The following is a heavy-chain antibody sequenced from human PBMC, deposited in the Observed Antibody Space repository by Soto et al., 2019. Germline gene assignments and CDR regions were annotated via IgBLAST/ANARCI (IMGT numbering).Heavy chain of an antibody. CDR1: AGSISSYY. J-gene: IGHJ6*02. Sequence: SETLSLTCTGSAGSISSYYWSWIRQPPGKGLEWIGYIYYSGSTNYNPSLKSRVTISVDTSKNQFSLKLSSVTAADTAVYYCAREGYYSRNYHYYVKDVWGRGTTVTVSS. V-gene: IGHV4-59*01. CDR3: AREGYYSRNYHYYVKDV. CDR2: IYYSGST. D-gene: IGHD2-2*01.